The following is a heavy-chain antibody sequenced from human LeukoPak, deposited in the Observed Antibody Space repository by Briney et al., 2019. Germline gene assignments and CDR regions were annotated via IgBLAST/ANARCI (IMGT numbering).Heavy chain of an antibody. CDR3: ARNIAASGDDDY. Sequence: ASVKVSCKASGYTFTSYDINWVRQATGQGLEWMGWMNPNSGYTGYAQKFQGRVTMTRNTSISTAYMELSSLRSEDTAVYYCARNIAASGDDDYWGQGTVVTVSS. J-gene: IGHJ4*02. V-gene: IGHV1-8*01. D-gene: IGHD6-6*01. CDR1: GYTFTSYD. CDR2: MNPNSGYT.